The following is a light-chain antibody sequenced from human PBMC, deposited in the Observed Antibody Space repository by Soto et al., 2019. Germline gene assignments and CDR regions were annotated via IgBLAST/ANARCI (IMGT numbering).Light chain of an antibody. Sequence: EIVMTQSPATLSLSPGERATLSCRASQSVSSNVAWYQQIPGQTPRLLIYGASTRATGIPVRFSGSGSGTEFTLSIGSLQSEDFAVYYCHQYNNWPPAFGGGTKVDIK. J-gene: IGKJ4*01. CDR2: GAS. CDR1: QSVSSN. V-gene: IGKV3-15*01. CDR3: HQYNNWPPA.